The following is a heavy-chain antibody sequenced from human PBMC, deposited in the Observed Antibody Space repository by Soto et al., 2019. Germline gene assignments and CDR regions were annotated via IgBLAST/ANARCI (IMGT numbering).Heavy chain of an antibody. V-gene: IGHV3-9*01. D-gene: IGHD3-10*01. CDR2: ISWNSGSI. Sequence: EVQLVESGGGLVQPGRSLRLSCAASGFTFDDYAMHWVRQAPGKGLEWVSGISWNSGSIGYADSVKGRFTISRDNAKNSLYLQMNSLRAEDTALYYCAKDINGDKPDNAFDIWGQVTMVTVSS. CDR1: GFTFDDYA. CDR3: AKDINGDKPDNAFDI. J-gene: IGHJ3*02.